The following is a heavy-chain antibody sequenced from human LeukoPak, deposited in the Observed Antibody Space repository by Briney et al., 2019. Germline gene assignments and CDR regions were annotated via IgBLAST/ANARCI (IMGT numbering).Heavy chain of an antibody. Sequence: SETLSLTCTVSGGSISSYYWSWIRQPPGKGLEWIGSIYYSGSTYHNPSLKSRVTISVDTSKNQFSLKMSSVTAADTAVYYCARVYYYYYYMDVWGKGTTVTISS. V-gene: IGHV4-59*05. J-gene: IGHJ6*03. CDR2: IYYSGST. CDR3: ARVYYYYYYMDV. CDR1: GGSISSYY.